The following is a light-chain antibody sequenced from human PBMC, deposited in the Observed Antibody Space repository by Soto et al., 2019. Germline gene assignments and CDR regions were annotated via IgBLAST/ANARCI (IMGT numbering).Light chain of an antibody. Sequence: QSVLTQPASVSGSHGQSITISCTGTSSDVGGYNYVSWYQQHPGKVPKLMIFEVSNRPSGVSIRFSGSKSGNTASLTISGLQAEDEADYYCCLYASSSTLRVFGGGTKVTVL. J-gene: IGLJ3*02. CDR1: SSDVGGYNY. CDR2: EVS. V-gene: IGLV2-14*01. CDR3: CLYASSSTLRV.